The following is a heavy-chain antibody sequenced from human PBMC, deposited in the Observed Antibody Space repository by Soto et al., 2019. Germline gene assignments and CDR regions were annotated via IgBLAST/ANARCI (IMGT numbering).Heavy chain of an antibody. CDR1: GYTFTSYG. J-gene: IGHJ6*02. D-gene: IGHD6-19*01. V-gene: IGHV1-18*01. CDR2: ISAYNGNT. CDR3: ARDLGSSGWYVYYYGMDV. Sequence: QVPLVESGAEVKKPGASVKVSCKASGYTFTSYGISWVRQAPGHGLEWMGWISAYNGNTNYAQKLQGRVTMTTDTSTSTAYMELRSLRSDDTAVYYCARDLGSSGWYVYYYGMDVWGQGTTVTVSS.